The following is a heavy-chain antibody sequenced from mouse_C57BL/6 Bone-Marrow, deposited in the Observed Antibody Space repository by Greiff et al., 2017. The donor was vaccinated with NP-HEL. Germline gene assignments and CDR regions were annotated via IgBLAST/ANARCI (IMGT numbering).Heavy chain of an antibody. J-gene: IGHJ1*03. CDR3: AREWYYGSSSYFDV. CDR2: ISSGSSTI. V-gene: IGHV5-17*01. D-gene: IGHD1-1*01. CDR1: GFTFSDYG. Sequence: EVQRVESGGGLVKPGGSLKLSCAASGFTFSDYGMHWVRQAPEKGLEWVAYISSGSSTIYYADTVKGRFTISRDNAKNTLFLQMTSLRSEDTAMYYCAREWYYGSSSYFDVWGTGTTVTVSS.